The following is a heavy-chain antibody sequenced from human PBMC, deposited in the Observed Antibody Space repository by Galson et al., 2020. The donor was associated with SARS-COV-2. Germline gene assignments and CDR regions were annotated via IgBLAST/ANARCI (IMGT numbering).Heavy chain of an antibody. CDR1: GGSISSYY. J-gene: IGHJ4*02. Sequence: SETLSLTCTVSGGSISSYYWSWIRQPPGKGLEWIGYIYYSGSTNYNPSLKSRVTISVDTSKNQFSLKLSSVTAADTAVYYCARGITMIVVEDYYFDYWGQGTLVTVSS. CDR2: IYYSGST. V-gene: IGHV4-59*01. CDR3: ARGITMIVVEDYYFDY. D-gene: IGHD3-22*01.